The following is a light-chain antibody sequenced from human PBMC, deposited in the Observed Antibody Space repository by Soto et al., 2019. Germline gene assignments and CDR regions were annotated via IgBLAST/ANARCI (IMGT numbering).Light chain of an antibody. Sequence: EIVMTQSPATLSVSPGERATLSCRASQGVSSNLAWYQQKPGQASRLLIYDASTRATGIPARFSGSGSGTEFPLTISSLQSEDFAVYFCQQYNDWPPEYTFGQGTKLQIK. J-gene: IGKJ2*01. CDR3: QQYNDWPPEYT. CDR2: DAS. V-gene: IGKV3-15*01. CDR1: QGVSSN.